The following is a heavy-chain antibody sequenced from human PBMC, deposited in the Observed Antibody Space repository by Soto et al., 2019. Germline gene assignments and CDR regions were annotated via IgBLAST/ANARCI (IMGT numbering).Heavy chain of an antibody. D-gene: IGHD3-9*01. V-gene: IGHV4-4*07. CDR3: ARDRVTGYYDRVDMDV. Sequence: SETLSLTCTVSGGSISSYYWSWIRQPAGKGLEWIGRIYTSGSTNYNPSLKSRVTMSVDTSKNQFSLKLSSVTAADTAVYYCARDRVTGYYDRVDMDVWGQGTTVTVS. CDR2: IYTSGST. CDR1: GGSISSYY. J-gene: IGHJ6*02.